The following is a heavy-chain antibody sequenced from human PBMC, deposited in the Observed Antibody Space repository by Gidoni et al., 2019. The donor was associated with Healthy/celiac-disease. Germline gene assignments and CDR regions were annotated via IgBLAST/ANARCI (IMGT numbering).Heavy chain of an antibody. D-gene: IGHD3-9*01. J-gene: IGHJ4*02. CDR1: GGSISSYY. Sequence: QVQLQESGPGLVKPSETLSLTCTVPGGSISSYYWSWIRQPAVKGLEWIGRIYTSGSTNYNPSLKSRVTMSVDTSKNQFSLKLSSVTAADTAVYYCAGGINYDILTGYLFDYWGQGTLVTVSS. CDR3: AGGINYDILTGYLFDY. CDR2: IYTSGST. V-gene: IGHV4-4*07.